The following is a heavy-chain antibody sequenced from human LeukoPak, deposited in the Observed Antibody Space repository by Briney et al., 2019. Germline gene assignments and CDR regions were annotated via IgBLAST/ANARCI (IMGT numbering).Heavy chain of an antibody. V-gene: IGHV1-69*05. Sequence: GASVKVSCKTSGGSLSNYAFNWVRQAPGQGLEWMGGIIPVVSTTNYAHKFQGRVTITTDESTNTAYMEMSRLTSEDTAVYFCANSSITLSVFGTWGQGTLVTVSS. D-gene: IGHD2-2*01. CDR3: ANSSITLSVFGT. CDR2: IIPVVSTT. CDR1: GGSLSNYA. J-gene: IGHJ5*02.